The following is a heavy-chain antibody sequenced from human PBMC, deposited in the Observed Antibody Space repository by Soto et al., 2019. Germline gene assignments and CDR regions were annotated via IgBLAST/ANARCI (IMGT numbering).Heavy chain of an antibody. J-gene: IGHJ3*02. D-gene: IGHD4-17*01. V-gene: IGHV4-31*03. Sequence: QVQLQESGPGLVKPSQTLSLTCTVSGGSISSGGYYWSWIRQHPGKGLEWIGYIYYSGSTYYNPSLKSXXTXSXXTSKNQFSLKLSSVTAADTAVYYGTGTRGSDAFDIWGQGTMVTVSS. CDR2: IYYSGST. CDR3: TGTRGSDAFDI. CDR1: GGSISSGGYY.